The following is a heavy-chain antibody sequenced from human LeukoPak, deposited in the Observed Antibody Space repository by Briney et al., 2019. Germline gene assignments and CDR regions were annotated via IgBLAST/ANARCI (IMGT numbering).Heavy chain of an antibody. J-gene: IGHJ6*03. CDR3: ARDSFPIYDILTGYYMGLWEYYMDV. CDR2: INPNSGGT. CDR1: GYTFTGYY. Sequence: ASVKVSCKASGYTFTGYYMHWVRQAPGQGLEWMGWINPNSGGTNYAQKFQGRVTMTRDTSISTAYMELSRLRSDDTAVYYCARDSFPIYDILTGYYMGLWEYYMDVWGKGTTVTVSS. V-gene: IGHV1-2*02. D-gene: IGHD3-9*01.